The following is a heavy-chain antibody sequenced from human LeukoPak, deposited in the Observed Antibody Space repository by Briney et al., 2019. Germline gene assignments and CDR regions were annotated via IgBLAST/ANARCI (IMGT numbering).Heavy chain of an antibody. CDR2: IYDSGST. J-gene: IGHJ6*02. CDR1: GGSICSYY. CDR3: AKGGSSSPLSRDYYYGTDV. D-gene: IGHD6-13*01. Sequence: SVTLTLTCTVSGGSICSYYWSWIRQPPGKGLEWIGYIYDSGSTNYNPPFKSRVNISVDTSKNQFSVTLRSVTAADTAVYYCAKGGSSSPLSRDYYYGTDVWGQGTTIPVTS. V-gene: IGHV4-59*07.